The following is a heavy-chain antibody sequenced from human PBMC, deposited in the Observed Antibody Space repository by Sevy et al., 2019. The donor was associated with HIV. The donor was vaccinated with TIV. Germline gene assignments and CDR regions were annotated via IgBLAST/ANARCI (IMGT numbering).Heavy chain of an antibody. V-gene: IGHV3-21*01. Sequence: GGSLRLSCAASGFTFSIYSMNWVRQAPGKGLEWVSSISSSSTYKYYAGSVKGRFTISRDNAKNSLYLQMNSLRAEDTAVYYWARDQKGEYSGYDGAGYYGMDVWGQGITVTVSS. CDR3: ARDQKGEYSGYDGAGYYGMDV. CDR2: ISSSSTYK. D-gene: IGHD5-12*01. J-gene: IGHJ6*02. CDR1: GFTFSIYS.